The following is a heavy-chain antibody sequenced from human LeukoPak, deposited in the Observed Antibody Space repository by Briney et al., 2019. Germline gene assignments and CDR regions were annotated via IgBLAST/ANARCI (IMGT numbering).Heavy chain of an antibody. V-gene: IGHV4-39*01. D-gene: IGHD2-15*01. J-gene: IGHJ5*02. CDR1: GGSISSSSYY. CDR3: ARGAGGYCSGGSCYSGDWFDP. Sequence: SETLSLTCTVSGGSISSSSYYWGWIRQPPGKGLEWIGSIYYSGSTYYNPSLKSRVTMSVDTSKNQFSLKLSSVTAADTAVYYCARGAGGYCSGGSCYSGDWFDPWGQGTLVTVSS. CDR2: IYYSGST.